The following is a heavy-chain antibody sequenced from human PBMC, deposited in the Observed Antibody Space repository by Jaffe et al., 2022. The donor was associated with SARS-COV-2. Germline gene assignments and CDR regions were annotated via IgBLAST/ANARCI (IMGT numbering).Heavy chain of an antibody. J-gene: IGHJ3*02. Sequence: EVQLVESGGGLVQPGGSLRLSCAASGFTFSSYSMNWVRQAPGKGLEWVSYISSSSSTIYYADSVKGRFTISRDNAKNSLYLQMNSLRDEDTAVYYCARGYYDSSGYRESRVRIAFDIWGQGTMVTVSS. D-gene: IGHD3-22*01. CDR3: ARGYYDSSGYRESRVRIAFDI. CDR1: GFTFSSYS. V-gene: IGHV3-48*02. CDR2: ISSSSSTI.